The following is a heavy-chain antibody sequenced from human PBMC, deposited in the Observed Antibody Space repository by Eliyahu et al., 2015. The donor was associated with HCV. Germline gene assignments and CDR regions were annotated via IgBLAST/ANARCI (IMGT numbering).Heavy chain of an antibody. CDR2: ISSSSSTI. J-gene: IGHJ6*02. CDR1: GFTFXXXX. V-gene: IGHV3-48*02. Sequence: EVQLVESGGGLVQPGGSLRLSCAASGFTFXXXXXNWVRQAPGKGLEWVSYISSSSSTIYYADSVKGRFTISRDNAKNSLYLQMNSLRDEDTAVYYCARIPRVVPAKGDYYYGMDVWGQGTTVTVSS. D-gene: IGHD2-2*01. CDR3: ARIPRVVPAKGDYYYGMDV.